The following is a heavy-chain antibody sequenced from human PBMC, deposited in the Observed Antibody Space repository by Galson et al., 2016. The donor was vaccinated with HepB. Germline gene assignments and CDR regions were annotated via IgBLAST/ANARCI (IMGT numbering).Heavy chain of an antibody. J-gene: IGHJ6*02. CDR1: GDSVTSDITT. CDR3: TRGYMHTGMNV. Sequence: CAISGDSVTSDITTWNWIRQSPSRGLEWLGRTYYRSQWFNEYAVSVKSRITINPDTSRNQFSLQLDSVTPDDTAAYFCTRGYMHTGMNVWGQGTTVTVSS. D-gene: IGHD5-18*01. CDR2: TYYRSQWFN. V-gene: IGHV6-1*01.